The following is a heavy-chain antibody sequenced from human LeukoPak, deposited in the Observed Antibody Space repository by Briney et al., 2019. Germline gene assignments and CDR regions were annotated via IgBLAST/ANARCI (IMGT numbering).Heavy chain of an antibody. J-gene: IGHJ5*02. D-gene: IGHD3-3*01. CDR2: INPNSGGT. CDR3: ARDLKYYDFWSGYQNWFDP. Sequence: GASVKVSCKASGYTFTGYYMHWVRQAPGQGLEWMGWINPNSGGTNYAQKFQGRVTMTRDTSISTAYMELSRLRSDDTAVYYCARDLKYYDFWSGYQNWFDPWGQGTLVTVSS. V-gene: IGHV1-2*02. CDR1: GYTFTGYY.